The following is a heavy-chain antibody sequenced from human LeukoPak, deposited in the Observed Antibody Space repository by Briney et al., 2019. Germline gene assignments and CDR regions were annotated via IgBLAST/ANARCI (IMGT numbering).Heavy chain of an antibody. CDR2: MNPNSGNT. CDR3: ARSPRITIFGVVIRFDP. J-gene: IGHJ5*02. CDR1: GYTFTSYD. V-gene: IGHV1-8*01. Sequence: ASVKVSCKASGYTFTSYDINWVRQATGQGLEWMGWMNPNSGNTGYAQKFQGGVTMTRNTSISTAYMELSSLRSEDTAVYYCARSPRITIFGVVIRFDPWGQGTLVTVSS. D-gene: IGHD3-3*01.